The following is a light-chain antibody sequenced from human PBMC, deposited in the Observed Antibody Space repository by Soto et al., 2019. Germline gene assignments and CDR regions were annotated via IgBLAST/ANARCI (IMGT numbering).Light chain of an antibody. Sequence: DPQRPQSPSSLPASVLPSFIITCRASQSISSYLNWYQQKPGKAPKLLIYAASSLQSGVPSRFSGSGSGTDFTLTISSLQPEDFATYYCQQSYSTPSWTFGQGTKVDIK. CDR1: QSISSY. CDR2: AAS. CDR3: QQSYSTPSWT. V-gene: IGKV1-39*01. J-gene: IGKJ1*01.